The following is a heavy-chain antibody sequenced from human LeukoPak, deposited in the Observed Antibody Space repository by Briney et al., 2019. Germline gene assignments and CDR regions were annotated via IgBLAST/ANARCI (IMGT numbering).Heavy chain of an antibody. V-gene: IGHV3-30*18. CDR2: ISYDGSNK. J-gene: IGHJ3*02. D-gene: IGHD2-21*02. CDR3: AKGNCGGDCFDAFDI. CDR1: GFTFSSYG. Sequence: PGGFLRLSCAASGFTFSSYGMHWVRQAPGKGLEWVAVISYDGSNKYYADSVKGRFTISRDNSKNTLYLQMNSLRAEDTAVYYCAKGNCGGDCFDAFDIWGQGTMVTVSS.